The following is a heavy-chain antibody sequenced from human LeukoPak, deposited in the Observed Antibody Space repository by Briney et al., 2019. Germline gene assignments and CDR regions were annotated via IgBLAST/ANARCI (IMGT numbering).Heavy chain of an antibody. CDR1: GFTFSDYY. CDR3: ARDAIVVVPDYYYYMDV. Sequence: GGSLRLSCAASGFTFSDYYMSWIRQAPGKGLEWVSYISSSGSTIYYADSVKGRFTISRDNAKNSLYLQMNSLRAEDTAVYYCARDAIVVVPDYYYYMDVWGKGTTVTVSS. D-gene: IGHD2-2*01. J-gene: IGHJ6*03. V-gene: IGHV3-11*04. CDR2: ISSSGSTI.